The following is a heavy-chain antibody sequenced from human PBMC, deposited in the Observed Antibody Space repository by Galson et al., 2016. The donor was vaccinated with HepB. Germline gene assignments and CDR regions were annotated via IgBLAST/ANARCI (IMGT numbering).Heavy chain of an antibody. CDR2: ISSSSLYI. CDR3: ARWSRGTGSSLDF. D-gene: IGHD3-10*01. CDR1: GFSFSTFT. Sequence: SLRLSCAASGFSFSTFTVNWVRQVPGKGLEWVSSISSSSLYIYYADSLRGCVTVSRDNSKNSLFLQMNSLGAEDTAIYYCARWSRGTGSSLDFWGQGTLVTVSS. V-gene: IGHV3-21*06. J-gene: IGHJ4*02.